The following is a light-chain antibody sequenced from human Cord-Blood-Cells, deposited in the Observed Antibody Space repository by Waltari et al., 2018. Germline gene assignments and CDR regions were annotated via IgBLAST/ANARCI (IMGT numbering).Light chain of an antibody. CDR2: DAS. CDR1: QDISNY. J-gene: IGKJ4*01. V-gene: IGKV1-33*01. CDR3: QQYDNPALT. Sequence: DIQMTQSPSSLSASVGDRVTITCQASQDISNYINWYQQKPGKAPKLLIYDASNLETGVPSRFSGSGSGTDFTFTISSLQPEDIATYYCQQYDNPALTFGGGTKVEIK.